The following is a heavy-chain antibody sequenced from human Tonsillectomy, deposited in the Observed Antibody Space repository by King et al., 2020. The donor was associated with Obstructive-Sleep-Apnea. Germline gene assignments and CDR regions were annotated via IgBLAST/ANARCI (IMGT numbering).Heavy chain of an antibody. J-gene: IGHJ4*02. CDR3: ASHDYERN. Sequence: VQLVESGGGLVKPGGSLRLSCAASGFTFSNYSMNLVRQAPGRGLEWVSSISSSSTYIYYADSVKGRFTISRDNAKNSLYLQMNSLRAEDTAVYYCASHDYERNWGQGTLVTVSS. V-gene: IGHV3-21*01. CDR2: ISSSSTYI. CDR1: GFTFSNYS. D-gene: IGHD4-17*01.